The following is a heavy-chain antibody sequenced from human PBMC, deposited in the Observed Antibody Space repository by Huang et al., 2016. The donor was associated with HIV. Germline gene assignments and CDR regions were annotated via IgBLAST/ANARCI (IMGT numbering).Heavy chain of an antibody. CDR1: GFKFSNYW. D-gene: IGHD2-15*01. Sequence: EEHLVESGGGLVQPGGSLRLYCEASGFKFSNYWMQWVRQAPGKGLVWGSRIKIDGRTTDYADSVKGRFTISRDNAKNTLYLQMSSLTAEDTAIYYCARAGGFEIWGQGTVVTVSS. CDR2: IKIDGRTT. J-gene: IGHJ3*02. CDR3: ARAGGFEI. V-gene: IGHV3-74*01.